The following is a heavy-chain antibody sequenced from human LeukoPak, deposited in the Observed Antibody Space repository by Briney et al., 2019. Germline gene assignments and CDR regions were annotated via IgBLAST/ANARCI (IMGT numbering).Heavy chain of an antibody. V-gene: IGHV3-23*01. Sequence: GGSLRLSCAASGFTFSSYAMSWVRQAPGKGLEWVSVIAGSDGFTQYADSVKGRFTISRDNSKNTVYLQMNRLRVEDTALYYCVRSLDYWGQGTLVTVSS. CDR3: VRSLDY. CDR1: GFTFSSYA. CDR2: IAGSDGFT. J-gene: IGHJ4*02.